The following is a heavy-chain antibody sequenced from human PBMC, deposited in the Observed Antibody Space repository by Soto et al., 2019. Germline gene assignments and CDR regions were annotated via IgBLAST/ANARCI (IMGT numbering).Heavy chain of an antibody. CDR3: ARGEIGWLGELFRFYYYNAMDV. CDR1: GGSFSGYH. Sequence: NPSETLSLTCAVYGGSFSGYHWSWIRQPPGKGLEWIGEINHSGSTNYNPSLKSRVTISLDTSKNQFSLKLSSLTAADTAVYFCARGEIGWLGELFRFYYYNAMDVWGQGTTVTVSS. J-gene: IGHJ6*02. D-gene: IGHD3-10*01. CDR2: INHSGST. V-gene: IGHV4-34*01.